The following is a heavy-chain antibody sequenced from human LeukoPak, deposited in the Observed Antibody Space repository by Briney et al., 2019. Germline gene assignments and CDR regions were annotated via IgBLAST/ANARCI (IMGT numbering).Heavy chain of an antibody. Sequence: GESLKISCKASGYKFTNYWIGWVRRMPGKGLEWMTIIYSGNSETRYSPSFQGQVTISADKSIATMYLQWSSLEASDTAMYYCARALRTGQGDYVPVLWGQGTLVIVSS. J-gene: IGHJ4*02. V-gene: IGHV5-51*01. D-gene: IGHD4-17*01. CDR3: ARALRTGQGDYVPVL. CDR2: IYSGNSET. CDR1: GYKFTNYW.